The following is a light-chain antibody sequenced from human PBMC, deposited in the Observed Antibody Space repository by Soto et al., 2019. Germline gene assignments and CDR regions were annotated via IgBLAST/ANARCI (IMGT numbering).Light chain of an antibody. J-gene: IGKJ4*01. CDR2: GAS. V-gene: IGKV3-15*01. Sequence: EIVMTQSPATLSVSPGERATFSCRASQSVSSSLAWYQQKPGQAPRLLIYGASTRTTGIPARCSGSGSGTEFTLTISSLQSEDFAVYYCQQYSNWPPLTFGGGTKVEIK. CDR3: QQYSNWPPLT. CDR1: QSVSSS.